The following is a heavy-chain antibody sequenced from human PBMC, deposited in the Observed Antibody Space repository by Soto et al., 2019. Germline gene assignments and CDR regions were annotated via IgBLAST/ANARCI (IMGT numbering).Heavy chain of an antibody. CDR2: ITGSGGST. D-gene: IGHD1-26*01. Sequence: GSLRLSCAASGFTFGSYAMTWVRQAPGEGLEWVSTITGSGGSTYYADSVKGRFTISRDTSKNTLYLQVNSLRAEDTAVYYCAKTGSFYYFDHWGQGTLVTVSS. V-gene: IGHV3-23*01. CDR3: AKTGSFYYFDH. CDR1: GFTFGSYA. J-gene: IGHJ4*02.